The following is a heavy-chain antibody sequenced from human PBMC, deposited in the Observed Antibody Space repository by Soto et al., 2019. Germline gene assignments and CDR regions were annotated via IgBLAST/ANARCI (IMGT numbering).Heavy chain of an antibody. Sequence: SETLSLTCTVSGGSISSDDYYWSWIRQAPGRGLEWIGYIHSSGSIYYNPSLKSRATMPIDTAGNQFSLKVSSVTVADTAVYYCARDLDGLHDDTSGPFPRPGWGQGTLVTVS. CDR3: ARDLDGLHDDTSGPFPRPG. CDR1: GGSISSDDYY. D-gene: IGHD3-22*01. V-gene: IGHV4-30-4*01. J-gene: IGHJ1*01. CDR2: IHSSGSI.